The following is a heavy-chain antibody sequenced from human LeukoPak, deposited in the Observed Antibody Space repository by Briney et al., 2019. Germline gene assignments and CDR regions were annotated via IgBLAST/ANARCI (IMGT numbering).Heavy chain of an antibody. CDR2: ISSSSSYI. Sequence: PGGSLRLSCAASGFTFSSYSMNWVRQAPGKGLEWVSSISSSSSYIYHADSVKGRFTISRDNAKNSLYLQMNSLRAEDTAVYYCARGTVPVEMATIYFDYWGQGTPVTVSS. J-gene: IGHJ4*02. D-gene: IGHD5-24*01. CDR3: ARGTVPVEMATIYFDY. V-gene: IGHV3-21*01. CDR1: GFTFSSYS.